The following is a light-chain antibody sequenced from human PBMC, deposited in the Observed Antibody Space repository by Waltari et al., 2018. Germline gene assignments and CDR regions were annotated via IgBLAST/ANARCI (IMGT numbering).Light chain of an antibody. Sequence: QSALPQPASVSGSPGQSITISGTGTSRDAGGYNSVSWYQDHPGQAPKVIIYDVSDRPSGISERFSGSKSGNTASLTISGLQAEDEADYYCSSQSSDNVVLFGGGTKLTVL. J-gene: IGLJ2*01. CDR3: SSQSSDNVVL. CDR2: DVS. CDR1: SRDAGGYNS. V-gene: IGLV2-14*03.